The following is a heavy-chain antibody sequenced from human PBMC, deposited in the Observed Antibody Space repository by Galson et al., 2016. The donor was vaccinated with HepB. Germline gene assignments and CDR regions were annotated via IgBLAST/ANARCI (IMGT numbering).Heavy chain of an antibody. CDR2: IKQDGSEK. Sequence: SLRLSCAASGYPFEKCWLSWVRQAPGKELEWVANIKQDGSEKYYGDSVKGRFTISRDNGRNSVYLQMNDLRVDDTAIYYCAREGPRRISVAEMGFFDYWGRGSLVTVSS. D-gene: IGHD2-15*01. J-gene: IGHJ4*02. CDR3: AREGPRRISVAEMGFFDY. V-gene: IGHV3-7*01. CDR1: GYPFEKCW.